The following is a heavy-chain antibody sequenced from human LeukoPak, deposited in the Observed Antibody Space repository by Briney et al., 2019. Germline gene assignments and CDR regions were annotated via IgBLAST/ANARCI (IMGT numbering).Heavy chain of an antibody. CDR1: GYSISSGYY. V-gene: IGHV4-38-2*02. D-gene: IGHD4-17*01. CDR3: ARGYYGDYAEGHYYMDV. J-gene: IGHJ6*03. Sequence: SETLSLTCTVSGYSISSGYYWGWIRQPPGKGLEWIGSIYYRGSTNYNPSLKSRVTISVDTSKNQFSLKLSSVTAADTAVYYCARGYYGDYAEGHYYMDVWGKGTTVTISS. CDR2: IYYRGST.